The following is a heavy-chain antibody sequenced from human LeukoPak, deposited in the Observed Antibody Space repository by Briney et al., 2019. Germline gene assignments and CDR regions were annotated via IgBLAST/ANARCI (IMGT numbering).Heavy chain of an antibody. CDR3: ARLGGHTGMDV. V-gene: IGHV4-31*03. CDR2: IYYSGST. Sequence: SETLSLTCTVSGGSISSGGYYWSWIRQHPGKGLEWIGYIYYSGSTHYNPSLKSRVTISIDTSKNQFSLKLSSVTAADTAVCYCARLGGHTGMDVWGQGTTVTVSS. CDR1: GGSISSGGYY. J-gene: IGHJ6*02.